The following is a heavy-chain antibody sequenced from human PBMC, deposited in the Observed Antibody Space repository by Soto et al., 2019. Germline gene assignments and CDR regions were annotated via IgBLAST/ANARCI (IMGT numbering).Heavy chain of an antibody. Sequence: PSETLSLTCAVSSGSISSSNWWSWVRQPPGKGLEWIGEIYHSGSTNYNPSLKSRVTISVDKSKNQFSLKLSSVTAADTAAYYCARAPTYYDILTGLGGAFDIWGQGTMVTVSS. D-gene: IGHD3-9*01. CDR2: IYHSGST. V-gene: IGHV4-4*02. CDR3: ARAPTYYDILTGLGGAFDI. J-gene: IGHJ3*02. CDR1: SGSISSSNW.